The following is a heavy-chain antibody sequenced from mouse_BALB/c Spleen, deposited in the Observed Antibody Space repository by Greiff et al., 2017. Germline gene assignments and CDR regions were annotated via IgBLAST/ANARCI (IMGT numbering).Heavy chain of an antibody. J-gene: IGHJ3*01. CDR2: IWTGGGT. CDR3: VILEFAY. CDR1: GFSLTSYD. V-gene: IGHV2-9-2*01. D-gene: IGHD1-1*01. Sequence: QVQLKQSGPGLVAPSQSLSITCTVSGFSLTSYDISWIRQPPGKGLEWLGVIWTGGGTNYNSAFMSRLSISKDNSKSQVFLKMNSLQTDDTAIYYCVILEFAYWGQGTLVTVSA.